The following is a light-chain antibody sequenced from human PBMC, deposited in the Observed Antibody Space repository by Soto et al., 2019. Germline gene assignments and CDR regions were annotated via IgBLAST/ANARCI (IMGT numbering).Light chain of an antibody. Sequence: DIQLTQSPSFLSASVGDRVTITCRASQGISGYLAWYQQKPGKAPELMIYTASTLQSGVPSRFSGSGSGTEFTLTISSLQPDDFATYYCQQYNSYRTFGQGTKVDIK. CDR3: QQYNSYRT. V-gene: IGKV1-9*01. J-gene: IGKJ1*01. CDR1: QGISGY. CDR2: TAS.